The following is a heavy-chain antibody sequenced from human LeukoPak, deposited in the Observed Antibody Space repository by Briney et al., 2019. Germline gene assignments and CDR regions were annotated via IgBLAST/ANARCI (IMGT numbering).Heavy chain of an antibody. V-gene: IGHV3-21*01. D-gene: IGHD5-18*01. CDR3: ARNTAMAFDY. J-gene: IGHJ4*02. CDR2: ISSSSSYI. CDR1: GFTFSSYS. Sequence: GGSLRLSCAASGFTFSSYSMNWVRQAPGKGLEWVSSISSSSSYIYYADSVKGRFTISRDNAKNSLYLQMDSLRAEDTAVHYCARNTAMAFDYWGQGTLVTVSS.